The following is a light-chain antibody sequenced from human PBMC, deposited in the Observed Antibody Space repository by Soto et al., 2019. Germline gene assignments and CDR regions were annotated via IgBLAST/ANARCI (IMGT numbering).Light chain of an antibody. J-gene: IGKJ4*01. CDR1: HDISNY. CDR3: QQYGNLPLT. Sequence: DVQMTQSPSSLSASVGDRVTITCRASHDISNYLNWYQQKPGKAPKLLIYDASSLETGVPPRFSGSGSETDFIFTISSLQPEDIATYYCQQYGNLPLTFGGGTKVDIK. V-gene: IGKV1-33*01. CDR2: DAS.